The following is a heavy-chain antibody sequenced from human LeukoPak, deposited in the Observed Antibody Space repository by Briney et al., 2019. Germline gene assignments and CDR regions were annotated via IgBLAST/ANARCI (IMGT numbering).Heavy chain of an antibody. Sequence: SVKVSCKASGGTFSSYAISWVRQAPGQGLEWMGGIIPIFGTANYAQKFQGRVTITADESTSTGYTELSSLRSEDTAVYYCASKRGYSYGLDYWGQGTLVTVSS. D-gene: IGHD5-18*01. CDR3: ASKRGYSYGLDY. CDR1: GGTFSSYA. CDR2: IIPIFGTA. J-gene: IGHJ4*02. V-gene: IGHV1-69*13.